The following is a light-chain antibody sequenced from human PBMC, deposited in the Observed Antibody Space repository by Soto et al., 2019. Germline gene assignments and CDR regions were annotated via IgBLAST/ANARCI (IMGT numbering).Light chain of an antibody. J-gene: IGKJ4*01. Sequence: EIVMTQSPATLSVSPGERATLSCRASQSVDSKLAWYQQKPGQAPRLLIHGASRRASGIPDRFSGSGSGTDFTLTISRLEPEDFAVYYCQQYGSALAFGGGTKVEIK. CDR1: QSVDSK. V-gene: IGKV3-20*01. CDR2: GAS. CDR3: QQYGSALA.